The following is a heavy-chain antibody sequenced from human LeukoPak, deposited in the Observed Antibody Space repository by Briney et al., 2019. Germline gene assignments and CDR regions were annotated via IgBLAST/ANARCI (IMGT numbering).Heavy chain of an antibody. V-gene: IGHV3-23*01. CDR1: GFTFSSYA. CDR2: ISGSGGST. Sequence: PGGSLRLSCAASGFTFSSYAMSWVRQAPGKGLEWVSAISGSGGSTYYADSVKGRFTISRDNSKNTLYLQMNSLRAEDTAVYYCAKGLTLYGDYAVQAFDIWGQGTMVTVSS. J-gene: IGHJ3*02. CDR3: AKGLTLYGDYAVQAFDI. D-gene: IGHD4-17*01.